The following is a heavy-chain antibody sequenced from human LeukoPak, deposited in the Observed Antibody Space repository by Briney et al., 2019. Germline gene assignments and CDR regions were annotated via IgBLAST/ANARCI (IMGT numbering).Heavy chain of an antibody. CDR2: ISGAGRSI. Sequence: GGSLRLSCAASAVSFSTYSRNWVRQAPGKGLEWVSCISGAGRSIYYAEPVRRRFTISTANANNSLYLLLSSIIAEYTAAYYCARCLAGQIAAAWDYWGQGSLVTVSS. V-gene: IGHV3-21*04. CDR3: ARCLAGQIAAAWDY. D-gene: IGHD6-13*01. J-gene: IGHJ4*02. CDR1: AVSFSTYS.